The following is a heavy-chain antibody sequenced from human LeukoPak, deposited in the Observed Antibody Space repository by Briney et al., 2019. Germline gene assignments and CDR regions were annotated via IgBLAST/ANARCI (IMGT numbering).Heavy chain of an antibody. D-gene: IGHD1-14*01. CDR3: EKLRGASYAHYHLDY. CDR2: IICSDGTE. CDR1: GFTFSNYA. Sequence: GGSLRLSCAASGFTFSNYAMGWVRQAPGKGLEWVAIICSDGTEYYTDSSKGRLPLFRDNSKSMLYLQLNSLRVEDTAVYYCEKLRGASYAHYHLDYWGQGTLVTVSS. J-gene: IGHJ4*02. V-gene: IGHV3-23*01.